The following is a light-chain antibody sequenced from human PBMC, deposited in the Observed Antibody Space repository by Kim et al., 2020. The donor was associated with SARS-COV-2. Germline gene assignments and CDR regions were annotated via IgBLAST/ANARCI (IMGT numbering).Light chain of an antibody. J-gene: IGKJ1*01. V-gene: IGKV3-15*01. CDR1: QSVSSN. Sequence: EIVMTQSPVTLSVSPGERATLSCRASQSVSSNLAWYQQKPGHAPRLVIYDTSTRATGIPDRFSGSGSGTEFTLTISSLQSEDFAIYYCQQYKNWPPWTFGQGTKVDIK. CDR2: DTS. CDR3: QQYKNWPPWT.